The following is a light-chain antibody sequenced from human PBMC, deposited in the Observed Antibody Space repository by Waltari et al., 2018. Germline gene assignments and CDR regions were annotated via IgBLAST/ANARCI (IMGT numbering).Light chain of an antibody. CDR2: SAS. CDR1: QGISNY. V-gene: IGKV1-9*01. CDR3: QQLNSYPLT. J-gene: IGKJ4*01. Sequence: DIQLTQSPSFLSASVRDRVTITCRASQGISNYLAWYQQKPGKAPKLLIYSASTLQSGVPSRFGGSGSGTEFSLTSSSLQPEDFATYYCQQLNSYPLTFGGGTK.